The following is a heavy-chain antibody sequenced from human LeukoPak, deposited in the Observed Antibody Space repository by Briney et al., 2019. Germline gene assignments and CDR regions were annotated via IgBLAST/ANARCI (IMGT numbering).Heavy chain of an antibody. Sequence: PGGSPRLSCAASGVTFSDHYMGWDRQAPGKGLEWVGRTRNKANSYTTEYAASVKGRFTISRGDSKNSLYLQMHSLKPEDTAVYYCASPATPKGGGAFDIWGQGTMVTVSS. J-gene: IGHJ3*02. D-gene: IGHD1-26*01. V-gene: IGHV3-72*01. CDR2: TRNKANSYTT. CDR1: GVTFSDHY. CDR3: ASPATPKGGGAFDI.